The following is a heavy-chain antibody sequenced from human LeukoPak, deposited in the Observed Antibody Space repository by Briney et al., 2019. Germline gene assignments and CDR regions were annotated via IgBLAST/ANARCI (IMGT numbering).Heavy chain of an antibody. CDR1: GFTFSSYA. D-gene: IGHD6-19*01. CDR2: ISGSGGST. V-gene: IGHV3-23*01. J-gene: IGHJ4*02. CDR3: AKDGPQWLVRDLYYFDY. Sequence: GGSLRLSCAASGFTFSSYAMSWVRQAPGKRLEWVSAISGSGGSTYYADSVKGRFTISRDNSKNTLYLQMNSLRAEDTAVYYCAKDGPQWLVRDLYYFDYWGQGTLVTVSS.